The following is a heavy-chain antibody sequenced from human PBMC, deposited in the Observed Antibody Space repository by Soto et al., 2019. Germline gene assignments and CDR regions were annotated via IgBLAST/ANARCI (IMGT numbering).Heavy chain of an antibody. V-gene: IGHV1-69*13. J-gene: IGHJ6*02. CDR2: IIPICGIA. D-gene: IGHD3-22*01. CDR1: GGTFSSYA. Sequence: GASVKVSCKASGGTFSSYAISWVRQAPGQGLEWMGGIIPICGIANYAQKFQGRVTITADESTSTAYREVSSLRSEDTAVYYCARGRITMIGAVWGQGTTVTVSS. CDR3: ARGRITMIGAV.